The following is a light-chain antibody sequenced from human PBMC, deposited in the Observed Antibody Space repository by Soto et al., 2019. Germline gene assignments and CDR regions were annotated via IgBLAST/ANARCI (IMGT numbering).Light chain of an antibody. V-gene: IGLV4-69*01. J-gene: IGLJ2*01. CDR3: QTWGTAIVV. CDR1: SGHSSNA. Sequence: QSVLTQSPSASASLGASVKLTCTLSSGHSSNAIAWYQQQPEKGPRYLMKLNSDGSHRKGDGIPDRFSGSSSGAERYLIISRLQSEDEADYFCQTWGTAIVVFGGGTKLTVL. CDR2: LNSDGSH.